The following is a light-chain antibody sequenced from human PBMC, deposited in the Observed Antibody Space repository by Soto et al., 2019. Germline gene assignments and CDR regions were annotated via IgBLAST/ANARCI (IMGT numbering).Light chain of an antibody. CDR2: EVN. CDR3: CSFTSSNTHV. J-gene: IGLJ1*01. V-gene: IGLV2-23*02. CDR1: SSDFGNYNL. Sequence: QASLTKPASLSGSPGQSITISCTGTSSDFGNYNLVSWYQQHPGKVPKLILFEVNKRPSGVSGRFSGSKSGNTASLTISGLQAEDEADYYCCSFTSSNTHVFGTGTKVTVL.